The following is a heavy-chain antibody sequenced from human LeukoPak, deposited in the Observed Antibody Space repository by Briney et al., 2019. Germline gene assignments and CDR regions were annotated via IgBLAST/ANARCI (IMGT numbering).Heavy chain of an antibody. D-gene: IGHD3-22*01. V-gene: IGHV4-39*01. J-gene: IGHJ3*02. CDR3: ARHRGDYYDSSGHAFDI. Sequence: PSETLSLTCTVSGGSISSSSYYWGWIRQPPGKGLEWIGSISYSGSTYYNPSLKSRVTISVDTSKNQFSLKLSSVTAADTAVYYCARHRGDYYDSSGHAFDIWGQGTMVTVSS. CDR1: GGSISSSSYY. CDR2: ISYSGST.